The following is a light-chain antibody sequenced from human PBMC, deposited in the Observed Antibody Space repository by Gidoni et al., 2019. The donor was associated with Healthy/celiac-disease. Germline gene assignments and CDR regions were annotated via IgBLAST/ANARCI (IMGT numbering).Light chain of an antibody. CDR3: QQYGSSPGWT. CDR1: QSVSSSY. J-gene: IGKJ4*01. CDR2: GAS. Sequence: EIVLTQSPGTLSLSPGERATLSCRASQSVSSSYLAWYQQKPGQAPRLLIYGASSRATGIPDRFSGSGSGTDFTLTISRLEPEDFAVYYCQQYGSSPGWTFXGXTKVEIK. V-gene: IGKV3-20*01.